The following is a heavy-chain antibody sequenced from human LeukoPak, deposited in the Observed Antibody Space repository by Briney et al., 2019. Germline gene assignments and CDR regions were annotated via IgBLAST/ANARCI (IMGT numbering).Heavy chain of an antibody. CDR2: IYHSGST. D-gene: IGHD6-13*01. CDR1: GYSISSGYY. CDR3: AREYSSSWYFGY. V-gene: IGHV4-38-2*02. J-gene: IGHJ4*02. Sequence: PSETLSLTCTVSGYSISSGYYWGWIRQPPGKGLEWIGSIYHSGSTYYNPSLKSRVTISVDTSKNQFFLKLSSVTAADTAVYYCAREYSSSWYFGYWGQGNLVTVSS.